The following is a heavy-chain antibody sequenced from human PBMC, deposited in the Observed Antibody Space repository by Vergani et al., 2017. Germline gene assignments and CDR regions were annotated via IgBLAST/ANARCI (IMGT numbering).Heavy chain of an antibody. CDR3: ARDCSGGSCYDY. CDR1: GYTFTGYY. Sequence: VSCKASGYTFTGYYMHWVRQAPGQGLEWMGWINPNSGGTNYAQKFQGRVTMTRDTSISTAYMELSRLRSDDTAVYYCARDCSGGSCYDYWGQGTLVTVSS. J-gene: IGHJ4*02. D-gene: IGHD2-15*01. V-gene: IGHV1-2*02. CDR2: INPNSGGT.